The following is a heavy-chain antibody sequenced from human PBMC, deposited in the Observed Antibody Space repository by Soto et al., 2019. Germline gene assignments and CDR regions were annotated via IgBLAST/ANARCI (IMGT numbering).Heavy chain of an antibody. CDR1: GFTISTHG. Sequence: QVQLVESGGGVVQPGTSLRLSCAASGFTISTHGMHWVRQAPGKGLEWVANIWYDGSNKFYADSVKGRFTISKDNSKNTLYVEMNSLRAEDTAVSYCAAATTWNFHFHYWGQGTQVTVSS. V-gene: IGHV3-33*01. D-gene: IGHD1-7*01. CDR3: AAATTWNFHFHY. J-gene: IGHJ4*02. CDR2: IWYDGSNK.